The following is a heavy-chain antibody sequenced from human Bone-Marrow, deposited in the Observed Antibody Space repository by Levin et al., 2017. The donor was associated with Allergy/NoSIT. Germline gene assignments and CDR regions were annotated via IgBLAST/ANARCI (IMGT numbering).Heavy chain of an antibody. D-gene: IGHD3-10*01. CDR1: GFTFDDYA. Sequence: GESLKISCAASGFTFDDYAMHWVRQAPGKGLEWVSLISWDGGSTYYADSVKGRFTISRDNSKNSLYLQMNSLRAEDTALYYCAKDMDRGFGEFGDYGMDVWGQGTTVTVSS. J-gene: IGHJ6*02. V-gene: IGHV3-43D*03. CDR2: ISWDGGST. CDR3: AKDMDRGFGEFGDYGMDV.